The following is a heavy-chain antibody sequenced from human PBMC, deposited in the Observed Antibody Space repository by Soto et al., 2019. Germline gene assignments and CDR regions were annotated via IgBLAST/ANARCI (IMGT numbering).Heavy chain of an antibody. CDR2: TSYDGTNK. J-gene: IGHJ4*02. V-gene: IGHV3-30*19. CDR3: ARWGTTGGLDV. Sequence: QVQLVESGGGVVQPGTSLRLSCVGSGFTFRSFVIHWVRQAPGRGLEWVALTSYDGTNKYFGDSVKGRFTIPRDNSRNTVDLQRDSRRLEDTALYYGARWGTTGGLDVGGQGTLVSVSS. D-gene: IGHD3-16*01. CDR1: GFTFRSFV.